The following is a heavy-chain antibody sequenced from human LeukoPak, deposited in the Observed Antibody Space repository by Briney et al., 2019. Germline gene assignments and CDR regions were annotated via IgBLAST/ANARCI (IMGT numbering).Heavy chain of an antibody. Sequence: GGSLRLSCAASGFTFRNYAVVWVRQAPGKGLEWVSAITGSGATTYYADSVRGRFTIYRDNSKNTLYLQMNSLRGEDTAVYYCGKDPNGDYVGAFGFQRWGQGTLVTVSS. V-gene: IGHV3-23*01. J-gene: IGHJ1*01. CDR3: GKDPNGDYVGAFGFQR. CDR1: GFTFRNYA. CDR2: ITGSGATT. D-gene: IGHD4-17*01.